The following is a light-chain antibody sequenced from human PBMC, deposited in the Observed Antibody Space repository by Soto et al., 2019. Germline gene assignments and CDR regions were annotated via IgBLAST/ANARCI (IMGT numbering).Light chain of an antibody. V-gene: IGKV1-5*01. Sequence: IQMTQPPSTLSASVGDRVTITCRVSQSISSWLAWYQQKAGKAPKLLIYDVFILERGVSSGFSGSGSGPHCTLTISSVEPEGFAVYNCQQRSNWPPNTLCRGTRLKI. J-gene: IGKJ5*01. CDR2: DVF. CDR1: QSISSW. CDR3: QQRSNWPPNT.